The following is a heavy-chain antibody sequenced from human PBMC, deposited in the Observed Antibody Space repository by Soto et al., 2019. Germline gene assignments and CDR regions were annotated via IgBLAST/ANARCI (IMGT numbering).Heavy chain of an antibody. CDR3: ARGGLGYCRGGSCPKTWFDP. Sequence: QVQLVQSGAEVKKPGASVKVSCXASGYTFTSYGISWVRQAPGQGLEWMGWISPYNGNTNYAQKLQGRVTMTTDTSTSTAYMELRSLRSDDTAVYYCARGGLGYCRGGSCPKTWFDPWGQGTLVTVSS. CDR1: GYTFTSYG. CDR2: ISPYNGNT. J-gene: IGHJ5*02. D-gene: IGHD2-15*01. V-gene: IGHV1-18*01.